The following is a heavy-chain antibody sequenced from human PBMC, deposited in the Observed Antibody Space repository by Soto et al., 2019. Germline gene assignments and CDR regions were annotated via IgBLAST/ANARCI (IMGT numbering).Heavy chain of an antibody. CDR2: IIPILGIA. V-gene: IGHV1-69*02. CDR3: ARYSVFTMPHH. J-gene: IGHJ5*02. D-gene: IGHD3-3*01. Sequence: SVKVSCKASGGTFSSYTISWVRQAPGQGLEWMGRIIPILGIANYAQKFQGRVTITADKSTSTAYMELSSLRSEDTAVYYCARYSVFTMPHHWGQGTLVPASS. CDR1: GGTFSSYT.